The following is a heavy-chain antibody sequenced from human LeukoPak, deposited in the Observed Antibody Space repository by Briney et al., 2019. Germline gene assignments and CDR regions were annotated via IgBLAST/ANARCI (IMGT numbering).Heavy chain of an antibody. CDR2: INRDGSST. V-gene: IGHV3-74*01. J-gene: IGHJ3*02. D-gene: IGHD3-9*01. CDR1: GFTFSTYY. CDR3: ARDGEAYYVIFTGYFSRGDGFDI. Sequence: GGSLTLSCTASGFTFSTYYMHWVRHAPGKGLVWVSHINRDGSSTSYADSEKRRLTLSRDNAKNTLYPQMHSLSAEHTAVYYCARDGEAYYVIFTGYFSRGDGFDIWGQGTMVTVSS.